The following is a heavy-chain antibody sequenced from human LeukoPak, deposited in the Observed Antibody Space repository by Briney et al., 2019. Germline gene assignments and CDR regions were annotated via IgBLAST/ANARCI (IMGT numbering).Heavy chain of an antibody. CDR3: ARRYYYDSSGYRFTRYYYYYGMDV. V-gene: IGHV4-31*03. Sequence: PSQTLSLTCTVSGGSISSGGYYWSWIRQHPGKGLEWIGYIYYSGSTYYNPSLKSRVTISVDTSKNQFSLKLSSVTAADTAVYYCARRYYYDSSGYRFTRYYYYYGMDVWGQGTTVTVSS. CDR1: GGSISSGGYY. J-gene: IGHJ6*02. CDR2: IYYSGST. D-gene: IGHD3-22*01.